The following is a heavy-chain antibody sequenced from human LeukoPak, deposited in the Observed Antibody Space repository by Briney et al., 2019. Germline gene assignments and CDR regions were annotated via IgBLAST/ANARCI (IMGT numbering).Heavy chain of an antibody. Sequence: ASVKVSCTASGYSFSDFYIHWLRQAPGQGLEWMGWINPNSGGTNYAQKFQGRVTMTRDTSISTAYMELSRLRSDDTAVYYCARDPVEVGATVSDYWGQGTLVTVSS. J-gene: IGHJ4*02. D-gene: IGHD1-26*01. CDR2: INPNSGGT. CDR3: ARDPVEVGATVSDY. CDR1: GYSFSDFY. V-gene: IGHV1-2*02.